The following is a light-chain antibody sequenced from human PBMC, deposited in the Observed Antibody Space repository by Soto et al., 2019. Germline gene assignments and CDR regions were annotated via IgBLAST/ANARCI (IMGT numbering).Light chain of an antibody. CDR3: QQYGTSEII. J-gene: IGKJ5*01. Sequence: EFVFTQSPSTLSLSPGEKATLSCRASQSLTNSFIAWYQQRPGQAPRLLIYDTSSRASGIPDRFSGSGSGTDFTLTISRLETEDFAVFYCQQYGTSEIIFGQGTRLEIK. V-gene: IGKV3-20*01. CDR1: QSLTNSF. CDR2: DTS.